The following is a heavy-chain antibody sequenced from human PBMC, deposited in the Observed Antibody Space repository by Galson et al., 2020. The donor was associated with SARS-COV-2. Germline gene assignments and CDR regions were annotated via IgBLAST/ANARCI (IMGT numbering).Heavy chain of an antibody. D-gene: IGHD6-19*01. CDR2: INADNGIT. V-gene: IGHV1-18*01. J-gene: IGHJ5*02. CDR3: ARVNAYGSTGYPGAP. Sequence: ASVKVSCKTSGDPFSRYGISWVRQAPGQGLEWMGWINADNGITKYAQTFQGRVTMTTDRATDTAFMELSSLRSDDTAVYYCARVNAYGSTGYPGAPWGQGTVVTVSA. CDR1: GDPFSRYG.